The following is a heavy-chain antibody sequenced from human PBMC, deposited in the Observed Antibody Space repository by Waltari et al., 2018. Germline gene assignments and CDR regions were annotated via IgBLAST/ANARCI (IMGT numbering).Heavy chain of an antibody. CDR2: IYHSGST. Sequence: QVQLQESGPGLVKPSETLSLTCAVSGYSISSGYYWGWIRQPPGKGLEWIGSIYHSGSTYYNPSLKSRVTISVDTSKNQFSLKLSSVTAADTAVYYCATLVVPAAMLQYYFDYWGQGTLVTVSS. CDR3: ATLVVPAAMLQYYFDY. J-gene: IGHJ4*02. CDR1: GYSISSGYY. D-gene: IGHD2-2*01. V-gene: IGHV4-38-2*01.